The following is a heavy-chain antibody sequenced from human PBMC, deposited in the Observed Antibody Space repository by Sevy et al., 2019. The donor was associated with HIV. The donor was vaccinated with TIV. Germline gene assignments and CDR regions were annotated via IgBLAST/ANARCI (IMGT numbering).Heavy chain of an antibody. CDR1: GFTFNTYW. Sequence: GGSLRLSCAASGFTFNTYWMSWVRQAPGKGLEWVANVKQDGSEKYYVDSVKGRFTISRDNAKNSLYLQMNSLRDEDTAVYYCARDTKDPYSTYATWGRGTLVTVSS. CDR2: VKQDGSEK. J-gene: IGHJ5*02. D-gene: IGHD4-4*01. V-gene: IGHV3-7*03. CDR3: ARDTKDPYSTYAT.